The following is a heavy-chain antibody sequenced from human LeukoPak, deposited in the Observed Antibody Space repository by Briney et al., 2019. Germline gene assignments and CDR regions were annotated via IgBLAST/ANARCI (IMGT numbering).Heavy chain of an antibody. Sequence: GGSLRLSCAASGFTFGSSAMSWVRQAPGKGPEWVSTFSRSGPDTYYADSVKGRFTIFRDNSKNTLYLQMNSLRAEDTAVYYCAKGSLGSWYYFDYWGQGTLVTVCS. D-gene: IGHD6-13*01. J-gene: IGHJ4*02. CDR3: AKGSLGSWYYFDY. CDR1: GFTFGSSA. V-gene: IGHV3-23*01. CDR2: FSRSGPDT.